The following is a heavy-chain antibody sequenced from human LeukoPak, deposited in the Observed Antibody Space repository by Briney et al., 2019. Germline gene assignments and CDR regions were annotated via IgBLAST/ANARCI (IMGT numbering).Heavy chain of an antibody. CDR3: ARGQQTYCSSTSCYRVYYFDY. Sequence: PSETLSLTCTVSGGSISSSSYSWGWIRQPPGKGLEWIGEINHSGSTNYNPSLKSRVTISVDTSKNQFSLKLSSVTAADTAVYYCARGQQTYCSSTSCYRVYYFDYWGQGTLVTVSS. J-gene: IGHJ4*02. V-gene: IGHV4-39*07. D-gene: IGHD2-2*02. CDR1: GGSISSSSYS. CDR2: INHSGST.